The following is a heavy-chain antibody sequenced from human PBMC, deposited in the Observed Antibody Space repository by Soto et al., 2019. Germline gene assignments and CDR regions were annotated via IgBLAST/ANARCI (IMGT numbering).Heavy chain of an antibody. CDR1: GYTFTSYH. V-gene: IGHV1-18*01. CDR2: ISAYNTNT. Sequence: QVQLVQSGAEVKKPGASVKVSCKTSGYTFTSYHISWVRQAPGQGLEWMGWISAYNTNTNYAQKFQGRVTMTADTLTSTAYMELRSLRSDDTDVYYCARDTPPTDYWGQGTLVTVSS. CDR3: ARDTPPTDY. J-gene: IGHJ4*02.